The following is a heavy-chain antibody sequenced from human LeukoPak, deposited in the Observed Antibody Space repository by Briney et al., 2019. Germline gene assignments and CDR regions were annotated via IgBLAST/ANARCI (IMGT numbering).Heavy chain of an antibody. CDR1: GFTFSSYA. Sequence: GGSLRLSCAVSGFTFSSYAMSWVRQAPGKGLEWVSDISGSGGSTCYADSVKGRFTISRDNSKNTLYLQMNSLRAEDTAVYYCAKQGRDWLRDYYYYMDVWGKGTTVTISS. V-gene: IGHV3-23*01. CDR2: ISGSGGST. J-gene: IGHJ6*03. CDR3: AKQGRDWLRDYYYYMDV. D-gene: IGHD3-9*01.